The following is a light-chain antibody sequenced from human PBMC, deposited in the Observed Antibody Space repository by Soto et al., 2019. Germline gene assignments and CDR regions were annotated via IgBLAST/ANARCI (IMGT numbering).Light chain of an antibody. V-gene: IGKV3-20*01. J-gene: IGKJ4*01. CDR3: QQYGTSPRVT. CDR2: DAS. CDR1: QFVSSSY. Sequence: EIVLTQSPGTLSLSPGERATLSCRASQFVSSSYLAWYQQKPGQAPRLLIHDASSRATGIPDRFSGSGSGTDFPLTITGLEPEDFAVYYCQQYGTSPRVTFGGGTKVEIK.